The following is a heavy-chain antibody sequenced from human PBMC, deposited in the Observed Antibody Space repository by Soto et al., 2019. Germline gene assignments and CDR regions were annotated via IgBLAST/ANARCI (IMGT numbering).Heavy chain of an antibody. D-gene: IGHD4-17*01. V-gene: IGHV3-21*01. CDR3: ARNYGDYFVWDY. CDR2: ISSSSSYI. CDR1: GFTFSSYS. J-gene: IGHJ4*02. Sequence: GGSLRLSCAASGFTFSSYSMNWVRQAPGKGLEWVSSISSSSSYIYYADSVKGRFTISRDNAKNSLYLQMNSLRAEDTAVYYCARNYGDYFVWDYWGQGTLVTVSS.